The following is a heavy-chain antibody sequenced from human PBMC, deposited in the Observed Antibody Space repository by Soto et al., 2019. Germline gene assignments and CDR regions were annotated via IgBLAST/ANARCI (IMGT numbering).Heavy chain of an antibody. CDR3: ARDREMATIVYYYYGMDV. D-gene: IGHD5-12*01. CDR1: GGTFSSYA. J-gene: IGHJ6*02. V-gene: IGHV1-69*06. Sequence: SVKVSCKASGGTFSSYAISWVRQAPGQGLEWIGGIIPIFGTANYAQKFQGRVTITADKSTSTAYMELSSLRSEDTAVYYCARDREMATIVYYYYGMDVWGQGTTVTVSS. CDR2: IIPIFGTA.